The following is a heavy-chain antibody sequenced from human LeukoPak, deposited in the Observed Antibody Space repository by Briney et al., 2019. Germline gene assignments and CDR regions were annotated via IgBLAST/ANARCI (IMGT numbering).Heavy chain of an antibody. V-gene: IGHV3-23*01. J-gene: IGHJ4*02. CDR3: AISANGGNSFWNY. CDR2: ISGSGGST. D-gene: IGHD4-23*01. Sequence: PGGSLRLSCAASGFTFSSYAMSWVRQAPGKGLEWVSAISGSGGSTYYADSVKGRFTISRDNAKNSLYLQMNSLRAEDTAVYYCAISANGGNSFWNYWGQGTLVTVSS. CDR1: GFTFSSYA.